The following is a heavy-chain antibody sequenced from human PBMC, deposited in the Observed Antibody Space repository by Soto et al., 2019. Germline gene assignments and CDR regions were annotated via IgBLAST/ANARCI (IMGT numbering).Heavy chain of an antibody. V-gene: IGHV3-15*01. Sequence: EVQLVESGGGLVKPGGSLRLSCAASGFTFSNAWMSWVRQAPGKGLEWVGRIKSKTDGGTTDYAAPVKGRFTISREDSKNTLYLQMNSLKTEDTAVYYCPTDGGIVLLVAVAGTPFDYWGQGTLVPVSS. CDR2: IKSKTDGGTT. CDR1: GFTFSNAW. J-gene: IGHJ4*02. D-gene: IGHD6-19*01. CDR3: PTDGGIVLLVAVAGTPFDY.